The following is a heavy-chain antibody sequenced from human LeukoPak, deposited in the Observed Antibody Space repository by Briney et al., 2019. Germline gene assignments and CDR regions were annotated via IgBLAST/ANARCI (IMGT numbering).Heavy chain of an antibody. D-gene: IGHD1-26*01. V-gene: IGHV1-18*01. CDR3: ARDPALLELLDY. J-gene: IGHJ4*02. CDR2: ISAYNGNT. CDR1: GYTFTSYG. Sequence: ASVKVSCKASGYTFTSYGISWVRQAPGQGLEWMGWISAYNGNTNYAQKLQGRVTMTTDTSTSTAYMELRSLGSDDTAVYYCARDPALLELLDYWGQGTLVTVSS.